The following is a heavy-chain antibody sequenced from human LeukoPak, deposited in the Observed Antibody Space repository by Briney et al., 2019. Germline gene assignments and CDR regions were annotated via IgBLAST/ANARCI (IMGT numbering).Heavy chain of an antibody. Sequence: QTGGSLRLSCAASGFTISSYAMHWVRQAPGKGLEWVAVMSYDGSNKYYADSVKGRFTISRDNSKNTLYLQMNSLRAEDTAVYYCARDDYYDSSGLWGQGTLVTVSS. J-gene: IGHJ4*02. CDR2: MSYDGSNK. CDR3: ARDDYYDSSGL. D-gene: IGHD3-22*01. CDR1: GFTISSYA. V-gene: IGHV3-30*04.